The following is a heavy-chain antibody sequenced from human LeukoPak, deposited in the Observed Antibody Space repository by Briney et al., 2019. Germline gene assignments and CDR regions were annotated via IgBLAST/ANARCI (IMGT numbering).Heavy chain of an antibody. Sequence: GGSLRLSCAASGFTFSSYAMSWVRQAPGKGLEWVSAISGSGGSTYYADSVKGRFTISRDNAKNSLYLQMNSLRAEDTAVYYCARDPGYNRRWYDWGQGTLVNGSS. D-gene: IGHD6-13*01. CDR1: GFTFSSYA. J-gene: IGHJ4*01. CDR3: ARDPGYNRRWYD. CDR2: ISGSGGST. V-gene: IGHV3-23*01.